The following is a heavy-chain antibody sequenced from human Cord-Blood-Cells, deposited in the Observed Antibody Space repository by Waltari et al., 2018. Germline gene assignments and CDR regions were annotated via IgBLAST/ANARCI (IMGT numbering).Heavy chain of an antibody. J-gene: IGHJ5*02. CDR3: ARDPVYGLDGDYWFDP. CDR2: IYTSGST. V-gene: IGHV4-4*07. D-gene: IGHD4-17*01. Sequence: QVQLQESGPGLVKPSETLSLTCTVSGGSISSYYWSWIRQPAGKGLEWIGRIYTSGSTNYNPSLKSRVTMSVDTSKNQFSLKLSSVTAADTAVYYCARDPVYGLDGDYWFDPWGQGTLVTVSS. CDR1: GGSISSYY.